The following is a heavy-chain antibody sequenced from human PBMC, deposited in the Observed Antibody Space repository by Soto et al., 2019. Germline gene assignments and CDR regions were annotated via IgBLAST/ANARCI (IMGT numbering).Heavy chain of an antibody. CDR3: ARDRPHLHETTGRIDSWGQGMLVTVSSGKNMGAKTFFDY. CDR1: GGSINNAEDN. Sequence: SETLSLTCTVSGGSINNAEDNWTWIRQPPGKGPEYIGYITYSGNTFYKSSLKIRIKMSVDTSKNQFSLRLTSVTAADTAVYYCARDRPHLHETTGRIDSWGQGMLVTVSSGKNMGAKTFFDYWGPGTLVTVSS. D-gene: IGHD1-26*01. J-gene: IGHJ4*02. V-gene: IGHV4-30-4*01. CDR2: ITYSGNT.